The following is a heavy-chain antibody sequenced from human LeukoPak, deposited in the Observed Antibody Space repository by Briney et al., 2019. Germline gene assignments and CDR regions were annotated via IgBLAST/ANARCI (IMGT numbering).Heavy chain of an antibody. D-gene: IGHD6-19*01. CDR2: IYYSGST. V-gene: IGHV4-39*02. CDR1: GGSISGSSYY. CDR3: ARARRLSDSSGWNDYYYYYYGMDV. J-gene: IGHJ6*02. Sequence: PSETLSLTCTVSGGSISGSSYYWGWIRQPPGKGLEWIGSIYYSGSTYYNPSLKSRVTISVDTSKNQFSLKLSSVTAADTAVYYCARARRLSDSSGWNDYYYYYYGMDVWGQGTTVTVSS.